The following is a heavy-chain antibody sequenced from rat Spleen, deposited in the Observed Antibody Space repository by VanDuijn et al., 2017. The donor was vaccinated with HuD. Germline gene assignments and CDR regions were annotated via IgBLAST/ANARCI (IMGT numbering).Heavy chain of an antibody. V-gene: IGHV5-29*01. J-gene: IGHJ2*01. Sequence: EVQLVESDGGLVQPGRSLKLSCAASGFTFSDYYMAWVRQAPTKGLDWVATISYDGSSTYYRDSVKGRFTISRDNAKSTLYLQMESLRSEDTATYYCARHHYDGAYHHRYFDYWGQGVMVAVSS. CDR1: GFTFSDYY. CDR2: ISYDGSST. D-gene: IGHD1-12*03. CDR3: ARHHYDGAYHHRYFDY.